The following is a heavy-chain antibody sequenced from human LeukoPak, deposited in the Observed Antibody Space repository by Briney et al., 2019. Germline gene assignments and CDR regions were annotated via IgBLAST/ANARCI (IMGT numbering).Heavy chain of an antibody. CDR1: GGSISSYY. D-gene: IGHD2-21*02. V-gene: IGHV4-59*01. CDR3: AREVYCGGDCRYYFDY. Sequence: PSETLSLTCTVSGGSISSYYWSWIRQPPGKGLEWIGYIYYSGSTNYNPSLKSRVTISVDTSKNQFSLKLSSVTAADTAVYYCAREVYCGGDCRYYFDYWGQGTLVTVYS. CDR2: IYYSGST. J-gene: IGHJ4*02.